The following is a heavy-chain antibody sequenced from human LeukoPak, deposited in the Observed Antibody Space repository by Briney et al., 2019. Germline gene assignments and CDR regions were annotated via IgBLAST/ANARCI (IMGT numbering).Heavy chain of an antibody. CDR1: GFTFSSYP. Sequence: QPGGSLRLSCAASGFTFSSYPMSWVRQAPGKGLEWFSYISSSGSTRYYADSVKGRFTVSRDNAKNSLYLQMNSLRAEDTAVYYCARVDIRSTRGYSPFYDYWGQGTLVTVSS. CDR3: ARVDIRSTRGYSPFYDY. D-gene: IGHD5-18*01. J-gene: IGHJ4*02. CDR2: ISSSGSTR. V-gene: IGHV3-48*04.